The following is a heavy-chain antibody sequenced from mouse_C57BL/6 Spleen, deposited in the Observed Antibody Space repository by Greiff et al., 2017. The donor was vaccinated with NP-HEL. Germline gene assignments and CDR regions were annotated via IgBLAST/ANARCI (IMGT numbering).Heavy chain of an antibody. J-gene: IGHJ4*01. CDR2: ISDGGSYT. CDR1: GFTFSSYA. Sequence: EVMLVESGGGLVKPGGSLKLSCAASGFTFSSYAMSWVRQTPEKRLEWVATISDGGSYTYYPANVQGRFTISRDNAKNNLYLQMSHLKSEDTAMYYCAREPYAMDYWGQGTSVTVSS. CDR3: AREPYAMDY. V-gene: IGHV5-4*01.